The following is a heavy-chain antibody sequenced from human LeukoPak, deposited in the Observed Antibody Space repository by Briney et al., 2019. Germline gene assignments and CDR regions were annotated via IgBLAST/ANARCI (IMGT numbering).Heavy chain of an antibody. CDR2: IYPGDSDT. V-gene: IGHV5-51*01. J-gene: IGHJ6*02. CDR3: ARGAGGYYDSSGSPRLYYYYGMDV. D-gene: IGHD3-22*01. Sequence: GASLKISCKGSGYSFTSYWIGWVRQMPGKGLEWMGIIYPGDSDTRCSPSFQGQVTISADKSISTAYLQWSSLKASDTAMYYCARGAGGYYDSSGSPRLYYYYGMDVWGQGTTVTVSS. CDR1: GYSFTSYW.